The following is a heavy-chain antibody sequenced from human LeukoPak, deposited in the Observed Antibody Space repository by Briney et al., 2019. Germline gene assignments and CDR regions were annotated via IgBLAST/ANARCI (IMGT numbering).Heavy chain of an antibody. CDR3: AKDTVRGY. Sequence: GGSLRLSCAAAGFTFSSYGMHWVRQAQGKGLEWEAVISYDGSNKYYADSVKGRFTISRDNSKNTLYLQMNSLRAEDTAVYYCAKDTVRGYWGQGTLVTVSS. CDR2: ISYDGSNK. V-gene: IGHV3-30*18. CDR1: GFTFSSYG. D-gene: IGHD4-11*01. J-gene: IGHJ4*02.